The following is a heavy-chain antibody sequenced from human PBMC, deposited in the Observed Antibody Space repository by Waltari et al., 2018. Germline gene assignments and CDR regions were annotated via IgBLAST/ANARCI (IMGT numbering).Heavy chain of an antibody. D-gene: IGHD2-15*01. V-gene: IGHV1-3*01. Sequence: QVQLVQSGAEVKKPGASVKVSCKASGYTFTSYAMHWVRQAPGQRLEWMGWINAGNGNTTYSQKFQGRVTITRDTSTSTAYMELSSLRSEDTAVYYCASHCSGGSCYPDFDYWGQGTLVTVSS. CDR2: INAGNGNT. CDR1: GYTFTSYA. CDR3: ASHCSGGSCYPDFDY. J-gene: IGHJ4*02.